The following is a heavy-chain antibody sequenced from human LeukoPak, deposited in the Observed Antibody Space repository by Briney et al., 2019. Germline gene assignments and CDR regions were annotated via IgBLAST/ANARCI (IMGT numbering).Heavy chain of an antibody. CDR2: IYYSGST. CDR3: ARDESGYFDY. CDR1: GGSISSYY. V-gene: IGHV4-59*01. J-gene: IGHJ4*02. Sequence: SETLSLTCTVSGGSISSYYWSWIRQPPGKGLEWIGYIYYSGSTIYNPSLKSRVTISVDTSKNQFSLKLSSVTAADTAVYYCARDESGYFDYWGQGTLVTVSS.